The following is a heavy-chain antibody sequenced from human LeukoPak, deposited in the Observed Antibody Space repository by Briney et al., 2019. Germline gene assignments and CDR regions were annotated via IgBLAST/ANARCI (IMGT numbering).Heavy chain of an antibody. V-gene: IGHV3-21*06. D-gene: IGHD6-13*01. Sequence: GGSLRLSCAASGFTFSSYSMNWVRQAPGKGLEWVSVISSSSRYMYYADSVKGRFTISRDNAKNSLYLQMNSLRAEDTAVYYCARVSTAVSLAIDYWGQGTLVTVST. CDR2: ISSSSRYM. CDR3: ARVSTAVSLAIDY. CDR1: GFTFSSYS. J-gene: IGHJ4*02.